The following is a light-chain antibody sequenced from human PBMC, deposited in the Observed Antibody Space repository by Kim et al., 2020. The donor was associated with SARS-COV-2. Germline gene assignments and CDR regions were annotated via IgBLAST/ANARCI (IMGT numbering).Light chain of an antibody. J-gene: IGKJ4*01. CDR2: GAS. CDR3: QQYGSSPLT. CDR1: QSVSSGY. Sequence: SPGERATHSCRASQSVSSGYLAWYQQKRGQAPRLIIYGASSRARGIPDRFSGSGSGTDFTLTISRLEPEDFAVFYCQQYGSSPLTFGGGTKVDIK. V-gene: IGKV3-20*01.